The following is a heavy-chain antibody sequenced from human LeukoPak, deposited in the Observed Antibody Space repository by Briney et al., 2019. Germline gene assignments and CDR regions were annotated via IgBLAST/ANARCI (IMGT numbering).Heavy chain of an antibody. V-gene: IGHV1-2*02. CDR1: GYTFTVSY. CDR3: AKYYYDSYEGYYFDY. Sequence: ASVKVSFKASGYTFTVSYMHWVRQAPGQGLEWMGWINPNSDGTSYAQKFQGRVTMTRDTSISTAYMELSRLKSDDTALYYCAKYYYDSYEGYYFDYWGQGTLVTVSS. CDR2: INPNSDGT. D-gene: IGHD3-22*01. J-gene: IGHJ4*02.